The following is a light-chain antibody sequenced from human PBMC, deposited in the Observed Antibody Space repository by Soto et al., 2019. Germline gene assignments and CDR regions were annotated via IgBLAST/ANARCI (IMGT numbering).Light chain of an antibody. CDR1: QSISSY. J-gene: IGKJ1*01. CDR3: HHYENWPQT. V-gene: IGKV1-39*01. Sequence: DIQMTQSPSSLSASVGDRVTITCRASQSISSYLYWYQQKPGKAPKLMVFAAYSLQSGVPSRFSGSGSGTDFTLTISSLQSEDFALYYCHHYENWPQTFGQGTKVEIK. CDR2: AAY.